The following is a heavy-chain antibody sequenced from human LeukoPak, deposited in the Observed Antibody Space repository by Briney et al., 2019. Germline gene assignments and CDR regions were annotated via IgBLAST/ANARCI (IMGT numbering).Heavy chain of an antibody. D-gene: IGHD4/OR15-4a*01. Sequence: PSETLSLTCAVSGGTISSSYWWSWVRQPPGKGLEWIGEIYHSGSTNYNPSLKSRVTISVDKSKNQFSLKLSSVTAADTAVYYCAKKACEVLPFDGWGEGTLVTVSS. CDR1: GGTISSSYW. CDR3: AKKACEVLPFDG. CDR2: IYHSGST. J-gene: IGHJ4*02. V-gene: IGHV4-4*02.